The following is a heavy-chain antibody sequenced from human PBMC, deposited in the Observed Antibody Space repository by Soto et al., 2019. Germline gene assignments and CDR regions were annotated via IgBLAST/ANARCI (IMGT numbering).Heavy chain of an antibody. V-gene: IGHV1-8*01. D-gene: IGHD3-10*01. CDR3: AVGVRGVSKYCYYYGMDV. CDR1: GYTFTSYD. J-gene: IGHJ6*02. Sequence: WASVKVSCKASGYTFTSYDINWVRQATGQGLEWMGWMNPNSGNTGYAQKFQGRVTMTRNTSISTAYMELSSLRSEDTAVYYCAVGVRGVSKYCYYYGMDVWGQGTTVTVSS. CDR2: MNPNSGNT.